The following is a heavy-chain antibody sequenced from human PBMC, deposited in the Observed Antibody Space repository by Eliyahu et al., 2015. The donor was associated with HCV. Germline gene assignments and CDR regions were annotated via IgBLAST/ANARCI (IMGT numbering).Heavy chain of an antibody. CDR2: IYTSGST. Sequence: QVQLQESGPGLVKPSQTLSLTCXVSGXSISSGSYXWSWIRQPAGKGLEWIGRIYTSGSTNYNPSLKSRVTISVDTSKNQFSLKLSSVTAADTAVYYCAREFYYDPPDIWGQGTMVTVSS. CDR1: GXSISSGSYX. CDR3: AREFYYDPPDI. J-gene: IGHJ3*02. V-gene: IGHV4-61*02. D-gene: IGHD3-22*01.